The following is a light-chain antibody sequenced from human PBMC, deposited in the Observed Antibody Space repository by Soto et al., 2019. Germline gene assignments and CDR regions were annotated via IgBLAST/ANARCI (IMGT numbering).Light chain of an antibody. Sequence: QSVLTQPPSVSAAPGQKVTISCSGSSSNIGNNYVSCYQQLPGTAPKLLIYDNNKRPSGIPDRFSGSKSGTSATLGITGLQTGDEADYYCGTWDSSLSAVVFGGGTKRTFL. CDR2: DNN. CDR1: SSNIGNNY. CDR3: GTWDSSLSAVV. V-gene: IGLV1-51*01. J-gene: IGLJ2*01.